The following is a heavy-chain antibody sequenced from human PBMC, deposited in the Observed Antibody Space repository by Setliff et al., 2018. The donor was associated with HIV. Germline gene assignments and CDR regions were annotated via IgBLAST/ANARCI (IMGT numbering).Heavy chain of an antibody. CDR2: VRYDGSNK. V-gene: IGHV3-30*02. Sequence: GSLRPSCAASGFTFSSYGMHWVRQAPGKGLEWVAFVRYDGSNKYYADSVKGRFTISRDNSKNTLYLQMNSLRAEDTAVYYCAKDDWDYYDSSGYYHLYYMDVWGKGTTVTVSS. CDR1: GFTFSSYG. D-gene: IGHD3-22*01. J-gene: IGHJ6*03. CDR3: AKDDWDYYDSSGYYHLYYMDV.